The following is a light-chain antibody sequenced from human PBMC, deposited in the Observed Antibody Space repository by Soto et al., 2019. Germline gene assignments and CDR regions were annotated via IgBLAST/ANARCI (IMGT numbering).Light chain of an antibody. J-gene: IGLJ2*01. CDR2: DVS. CDR1: SSDVGGYNY. V-gene: IGLV2-14*01. CDR3: NSYTSSSTVV. Sequence: QSALTQPASVSGSPGQSIPISCTGTSSDVGGYNYVSWYQQHPGKAPKLMIYDVSNRPSGVSNRFSGSKSGNTASLTISGLQAEDEADYYCNSYTSSSTVVFGGGTKVTVL.